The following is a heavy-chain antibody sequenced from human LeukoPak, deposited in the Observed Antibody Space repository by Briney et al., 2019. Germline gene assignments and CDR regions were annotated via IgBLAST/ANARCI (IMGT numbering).Heavy chain of an antibody. D-gene: IGHD3-22*01. CDR2: INPNSGDT. CDR3: ARELIRAFYYFDD. J-gene: IGHJ4*02. Sequence: ASVKVSCKASGYTFTYHYIHLVRQVPGQGLEWMGWINPNSGDTNYAQKFQGRVTMTRDTSISTAYMELSRLRSDDTAVYYCARELIRAFYYFDDWGQGSLVTVSS. V-gene: IGHV1-2*02. CDR1: GYTFTYHY.